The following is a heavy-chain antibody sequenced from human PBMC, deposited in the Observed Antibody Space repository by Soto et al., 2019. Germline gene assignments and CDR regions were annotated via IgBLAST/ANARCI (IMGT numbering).Heavy chain of an antibody. D-gene: IGHD5-12*01. CDR1: GASISSSY. CDR3: ARGGNRYSNVASGVGGFDY. J-gene: IGHJ4*02. CDR2: VYHTGAT. Sequence: SETLSLTCTVSGASISSSYWSWIRQSPERGLEWIAYVYHTGATNYNPSLKSRVTISLDTSKGQFSLNLTSLTTADTAVYFCARGGNRYSNVASGVGGFDYWGQGSLVTVTS. V-gene: IGHV4-59*01.